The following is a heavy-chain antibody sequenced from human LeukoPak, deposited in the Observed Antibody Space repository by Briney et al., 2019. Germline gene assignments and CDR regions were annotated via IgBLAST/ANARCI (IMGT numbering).Heavy chain of an antibody. Sequence: ASVKVSCKASGYTFTSYGISWVRQAPGQGLEWMGWINPNSGGTNYAQKFQGRVTMTRDTSISTAYMELSRLRSDDTAVYYCARDPGVAGWINWFDPWGQGTLVTVSS. D-gene: IGHD6-19*01. CDR3: ARDPGVAGWINWFDP. CDR2: INPNSGGT. CDR1: GYTFTSYG. V-gene: IGHV1-2*02. J-gene: IGHJ5*02.